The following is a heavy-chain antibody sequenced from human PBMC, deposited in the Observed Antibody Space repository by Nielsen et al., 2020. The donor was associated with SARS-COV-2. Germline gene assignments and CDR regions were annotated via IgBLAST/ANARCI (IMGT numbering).Heavy chain of an antibody. CDR2: ISYDGSNK. CDR1: GFTFSSYG. Sequence: GESLKISCAASGFTFSSYGMHWVRQAPGKGLEWVAVISYDGSNKYYADSVKGRFTISRDNSKNTLYLQMNSLRAEDTAVYYCARAYYGSGDGPDYWGQGTLVTVSS. D-gene: IGHD3-10*01. CDR3: ARAYYGSGDGPDY. V-gene: IGHV3-30*03. J-gene: IGHJ4*02.